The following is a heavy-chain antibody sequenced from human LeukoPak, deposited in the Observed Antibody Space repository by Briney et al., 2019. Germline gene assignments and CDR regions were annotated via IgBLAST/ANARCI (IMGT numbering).Heavy chain of an antibody. CDR1: GYSFTTYW. V-gene: IGHV5-51*01. Sequence: GESLKISCKGSGYSFTTYWVGWVRQMPGKGLEWMGIIYPGDSDTRYSPSFQGQVTISADKSISTAYLQWSNLKASDTAIYYCARGRGLNWFDPWGQGTLVTVSS. CDR3: ARGRGLNWFDP. J-gene: IGHJ5*02. CDR2: IYPGDSDT.